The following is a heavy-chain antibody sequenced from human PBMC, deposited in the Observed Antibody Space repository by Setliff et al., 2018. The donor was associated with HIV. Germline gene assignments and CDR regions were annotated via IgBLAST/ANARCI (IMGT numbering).Heavy chain of an antibody. V-gene: IGHV4-4*09. CDR3: ATARSYCVFDY. Sequence: PSETLSLTCAVSGDSVSRYSWNWIRQAPGKGLEWIGYVYSSGETNYNPSLKSRVTISVDTSKNQFSLKLYSVTAADTAVYFCATARSYCVFDYWGQGTLVTVSS. D-gene: IGHD3-10*02. CDR2: VYSSGET. J-gene: IGHJ4*01. CDR1: GDSVSRYS.